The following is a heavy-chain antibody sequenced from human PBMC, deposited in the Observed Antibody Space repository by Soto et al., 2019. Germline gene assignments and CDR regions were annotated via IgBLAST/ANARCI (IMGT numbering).Heavy chain of an antibody. Sequence: QVQLQESGPGLVKPSETLSLTCTVSGGSISSYYWSWIRQPPGKGLEWIGYIYYSGSTNYNPSLKSRVTISVDTSKNQFSLKLSSVTAADTAVYYCVRAEGPYCSGGSCYFDYWGQGTLVTVSS. V-gene: IGHV4-59*08. CDR1: GGSISSYY. CDR2: IYYSGST. J-gene: IGHJ4*02. CDR3: VRAEGPYCSGGSCYFDY. D-gene: IGHD2-15*01.